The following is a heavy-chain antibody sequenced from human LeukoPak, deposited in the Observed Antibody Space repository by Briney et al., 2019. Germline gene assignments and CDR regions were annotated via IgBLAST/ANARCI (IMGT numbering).Heavy chain of an antibody. D-gene: IGHD6-19*01. Sequence: GVPLRLSCAASGFTFSTYGMSWVPQAPGKALEWVSSFSGSGGSTYYADSVKGRFTISRDNSKNTLYLQMSGLRAEDTAVYYCAKGRVSSSGWTFNDCWGQGTLVTVSS. J-gene: IGHJ4*02. CDR1: GFTFSTYG. CDR3: AKGRVSSSGWTFNDC. V-gene: IGHV3-23*01. CDR2: FSGSGGST.